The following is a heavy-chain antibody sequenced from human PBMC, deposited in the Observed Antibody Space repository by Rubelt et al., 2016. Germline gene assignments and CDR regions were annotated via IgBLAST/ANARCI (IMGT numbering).Heavy chain of an antibody. Sequence: QVQLVESGGGVVQPGRSLRLSCAASGFTFSSYGMHWVRQAPGKGLEWVAVIWYDGSNKVYADSVKGRFTISRDNSKNTLYLQMNSLRAEDTAVYYCARARGGNVPFDSWGQGTLVTVSS. CDR3: ARARGGNVPFDS. J-gene: IGHJ4*02. D-gene: IGHD3-10*01. V-gene: IGHV3-33*01. CDR2: IWYDGSNK. CDR1: GFTFSSYG.